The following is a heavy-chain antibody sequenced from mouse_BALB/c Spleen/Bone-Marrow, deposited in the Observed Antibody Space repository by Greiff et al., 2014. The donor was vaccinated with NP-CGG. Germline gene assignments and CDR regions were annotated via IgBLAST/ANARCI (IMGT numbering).Heavy chain of an antibody. CDR1: GFDFSRYW. Sequence: VQLQQSGGGLVQPGGSLKLSCAASGFDFSRYWMSWVRQAPGKGLEWIGEINPDSSTINYTPTLKDKFIISRDNAKNTQYLQISNVRSEDTALYYCARPNYYGNLVDWGAGTTVTVSS. V-gene: IGHV4-1*02. J-gene: IGHJ1*01. CDR3: ARPNYYGNLVD. CDR2: INPDSSTI. D-gene: IGHD1-1*01.